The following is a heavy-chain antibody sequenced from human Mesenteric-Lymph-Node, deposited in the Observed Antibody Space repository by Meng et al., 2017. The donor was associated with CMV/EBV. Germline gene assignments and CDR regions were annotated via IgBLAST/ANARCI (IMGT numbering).Heavy chain of an antibody. CDR1: GFTFSSYV. D-gene: IGHD6-19*01. CDR2: ISGSGGNT. J-gene: IGHJ4*02. Sequence: GESLKISCAASGFTFSSYVMSWVRQAPGKGLEWVSTISGSGGNTFYADSVKGRFTISRDNSKNTLYLQVSSLRAEDTAVYYCAKDHQQWLVRFYYFDYWGQGTLVTVSS. CDR3: AKDHQQWLVRFYYFDY. V-gene: IGHV3-23*01.